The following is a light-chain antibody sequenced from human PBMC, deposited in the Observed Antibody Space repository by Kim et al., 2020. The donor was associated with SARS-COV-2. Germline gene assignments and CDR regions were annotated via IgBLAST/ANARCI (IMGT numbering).Light chain of an antibody. CDR3: HQYGSSPWS. CDR2: DDS. CDR1: QSVSHY. V-gene: IGKV1-5*01. J-gene: IGKJ1*01. Sequence: ASVGDSVTIPCRASQSVSHYLAWYQHKPGKAPKLLVYDDSSLDGGVPSRFSGSGSGTELTLTITSLQPDDFATYYCHQYGSSPWSFGQGTKVEIK.